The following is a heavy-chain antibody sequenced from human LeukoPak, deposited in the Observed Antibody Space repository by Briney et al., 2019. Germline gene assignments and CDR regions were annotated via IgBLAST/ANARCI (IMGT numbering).Heavy chain of an antibody. CDR3: ARHVASYDFDH. J-gene: IGHJ5*02. CDR1: GGSISSSSYY. Sequence: SETLSLTCSVSGGSISSSSYYWGWIRQPPGKGLEWIGSIYNSGSTYYNPSLKSRVTVSVDRTKNQFSLKLNSVTAADTAMYYCARHVASYDFDHWGQGTLITVSS. CDR2: IYNSGST. V-gene: IGHV4-39*01. D-gene: IGHD3-3*01.